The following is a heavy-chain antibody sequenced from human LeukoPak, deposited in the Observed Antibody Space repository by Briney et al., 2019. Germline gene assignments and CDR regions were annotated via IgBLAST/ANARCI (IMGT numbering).Heavy chain of an antibody. J-gene: IGHJ5*02. Sequence: PSETLSLTCTVSGGSISSYYWSWIRQPPGKGLEWIGYIYYSGSTNYNPSLKSRVTISVDTSKNQFSLKLSSVTAADTAVYYCARPGYCGGDCYSAPNWFDPWGQGTLVTVSS. CDR3: ARPGYCGGDCYSAPNWFDP. CDR2: IYYSGST. V-gene: IGHV4-59*12. CDR1: GGSISSYY. D-gene: IGHD2-21*02.